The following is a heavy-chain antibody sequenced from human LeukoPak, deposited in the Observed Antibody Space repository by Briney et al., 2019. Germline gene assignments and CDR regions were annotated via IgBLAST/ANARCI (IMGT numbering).Heavy chain of an antibody. J-gene: IGHJ4*02. CDR1: GFTFSSYS. D-gene: IGHD2-15*01. Sequence: SGGSLRLSCAASGFTFSSYSMNWVRQAPGKGLEWVSGITWNAGSTGYADSVKGRFTISRDNAKNSLYLQMNSLRTEDTALYYCARGYCSGGSCFYFDYWGQGTLVTVSS. CDR3: ARGYCSGGSCFYFDY. V-gene: IGHV3-20*04. CDR2: ITWNAGST.